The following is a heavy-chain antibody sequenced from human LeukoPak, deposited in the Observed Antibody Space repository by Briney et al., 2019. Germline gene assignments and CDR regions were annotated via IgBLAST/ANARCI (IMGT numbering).Heavy chain of an antibody. CDR1: GFTFSNYG. Sequence: GSLRLSCAAPGFTFSNYGMHWVRQAPGKGLEWVAVISYDGSNKYYADSVKGRFTISRDNSKNTLYLQMNSLRAEDTAVYYCAKECSSTSCMDYWGQGTLVTVSS. V-gene: IGHV3-30*18. D-gene: IGHD2-2*01. CDR3: AKECSSTSCMDY. CDR2: ISYDGSNK. J-gene: IGHJ4*02.